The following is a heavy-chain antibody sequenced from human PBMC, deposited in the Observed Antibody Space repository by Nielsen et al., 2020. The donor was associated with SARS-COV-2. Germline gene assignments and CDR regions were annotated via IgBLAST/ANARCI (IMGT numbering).Heavy chain of an antibody. D-gene: IGHD5-18*01. CDR2: IRSKANSYAT. J-gene: IGHJ6*02. CDR3: TRLEEDTAMVFYYYYGMDV. CDR1: GFTFSGSA. Sequence: GESLKISCAASGFTFSGSAMHWVRQASGKGLEWVGRIRSKANSYATAYAASVKGRFTISRDDSKNTAYLQMNSLKTEDTAVYYCTRLEEDTAMVFYYYYGMDVWGQGTTVTVSS. V-gene: IGHV3-73*01.